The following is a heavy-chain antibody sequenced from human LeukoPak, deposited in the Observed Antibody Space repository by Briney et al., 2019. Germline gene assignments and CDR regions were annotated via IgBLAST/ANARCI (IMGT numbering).Heavy chain of an antibody. Sequence: PGGSLRLSCAASGFTFNSFFLIRVRLTQGRDLEGLACISQDGRETFYMDPVRGRFTISRDNTKNSVYLQMASLRSEDTAVYFCVRDLGHSRHYFEYWGQGALVTVSS. CDR3: VRDLGHSRHYFEY. V-gene: IGHV3-7*01. J-gene: IGHJ4*02. CDR1: GFTFNSFF. D-gene: IGHD7-27*01. CDR2: ISQDGRET.